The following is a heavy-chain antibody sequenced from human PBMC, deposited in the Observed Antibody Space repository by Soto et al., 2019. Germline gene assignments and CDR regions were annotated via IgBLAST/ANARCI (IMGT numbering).Heavy chain of an antibody. D-gene: IGHD3-9*01. CDR2: ISYDGSNK. V-gene: IGHV3-30*18. CDR1: GLTFSNYG. CDR3: AKAPNFDWLSHFDY. J-gene: IGHJ4*02. Sequence: GGSLRLSCAASGLTFSNYGMHWVRQAPGKGLEWVAVISYDGSNKYYADSVKGRFTISRDNSKNTLYLQMNRLRAEDTAVYYCAKAPNFDWLSHFDYWGQGTLVTVSS.